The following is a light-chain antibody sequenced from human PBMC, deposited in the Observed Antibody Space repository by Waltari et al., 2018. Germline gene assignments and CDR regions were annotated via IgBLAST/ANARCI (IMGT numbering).Light chain of an antibody. CDR3: QQYASSPMYT. Sequence: EIVLTQSPGTLTLSPGERATLSCRASESVNSGYLAWYQHKPGQAPRLLMYGGSTRASGIPDRFSGGGSGTDFTLTISRLEPEDFAVYYCQQYASSPMYTFGQGTKLEIK. J-gene: IGKJ2*01. CDR2: GGS. V-gene: IGKV3-20*01. CDR1: ESVNSGY.